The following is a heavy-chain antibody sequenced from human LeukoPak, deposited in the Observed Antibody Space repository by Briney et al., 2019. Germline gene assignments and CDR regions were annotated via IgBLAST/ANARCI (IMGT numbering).Heavy chain of an antibody. Sequence: ASVKVSCKTSGYNFNTYGVNWVRQAPGEGLEWMGWISAYNGNTKYTQNLQGRVTLTTDTSTTTAYMELRSLRSDDTGVYYCARWDRAAAATFDSWGPGTLVTVSS. CDR2: ISAYNGNT. CDR3: ARWDRAAAATFDS. CDR1: GYNFNTYG. J-gene: IGHJ4*02. D-gene: IGHD6-13*01. V-gene: IGHV1-18*01.